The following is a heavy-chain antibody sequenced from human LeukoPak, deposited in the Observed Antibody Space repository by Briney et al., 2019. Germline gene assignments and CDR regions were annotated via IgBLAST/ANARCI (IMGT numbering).Heavy chain of an antibody. CDR1: GGSISDYY. Sequence: SETLSLTCTVSGGSISDYYWGWIRQPPGKGLEWIGSIYYSGSTYYNPSLKSRVTMSVDTSKNQFSLKLSSVTAADTAVYYCARDPAYHSRLVPFDYWGQGTLVTVSS. J-gene: IGHJ4*02. V-gene: IGHV4-39*07. CDR3: ARDPAYHSRLVPFDY. D-gene: IGHD1-1*01. CDR2: IYYSGST.